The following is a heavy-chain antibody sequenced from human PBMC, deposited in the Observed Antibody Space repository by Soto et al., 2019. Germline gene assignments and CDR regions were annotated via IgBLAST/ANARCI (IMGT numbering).Heavy chain of an antibody. CDR1: GFAFSSYA. CDR2: ISGSGINT. CDR3: AKQFYYDSVDFDAFDI. Sequence: GGSLRLSCAASGFAFSSYAMNWVRQAPGKGLEWVSGISGSGINTYYADSVKGRFTFSRDNSRNTLYLQMNNLRAEDTALYYCAKQFYYDSVDFDAFDIWGQGTMVTVSS. J-gene: IGHJ3*02. D-gene: IGHD3-22*01. V-gene: IGHV3-23*01.